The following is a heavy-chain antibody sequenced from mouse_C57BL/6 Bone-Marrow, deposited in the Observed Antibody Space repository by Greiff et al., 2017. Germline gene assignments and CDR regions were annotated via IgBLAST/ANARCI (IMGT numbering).Heavy chain of an antibody. CDR1: GFNIKNTY. Sequence: VQLQESVAELVRPGASVKLSCTASGFNIKNTYMHWVKQRPEQGLEWIGRIDPANGNTKYAPKFQGKATKTADTSSNATYLQLSSLTSEDTAIYYCARRGIYYDYDYYFDYWGQGTTLTVSS. V-gene: IGHV14-3*01. CDR2: IDPANGNT. J-gene: IGHJ2*01. D-gene: IGHD2-4*01. CDR3: ARRGIYYDYDYYFDY.